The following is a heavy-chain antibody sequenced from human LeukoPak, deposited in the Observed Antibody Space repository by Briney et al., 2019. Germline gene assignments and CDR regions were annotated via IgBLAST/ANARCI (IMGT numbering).Heavy chain of an antibody. D-gene: IGHD5-24*01. CDR2: IIPIFGAV. J-gene: IGHJ1*01. V-gene: IGHV1-69*06. CDR1: RGTFNSYA. Sequence: SVKVSCKASRGTFNSYAISWVRQVPGQGLEWMGRIIPIFGAVDYAQKFQGRVTITADNSTSTAYMELISLKSEDTAVYYCARGPIDMATDRPAEYFHHWGQGTLVTVSS. CDR3: ARGPIDMATDRPAEYFHH.